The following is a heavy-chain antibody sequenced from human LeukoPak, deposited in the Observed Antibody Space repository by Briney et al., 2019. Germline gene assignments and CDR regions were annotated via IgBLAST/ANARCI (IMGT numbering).Heavy chain of an antibody. CDR3: ASSRSSSGWPLIDY. D-gene: IGHD6-19*01. CDR2: IYYSGST. V-gene: IGHV4-59*01. Sequence: SETLSLPCTVSGGSINSYYWSCIRQPPGKGLEWVGYIYYSGSTNYKPSLKRRVTISVDTSKNQFSLKVSSVTAADTAVYYCASSRSSSGWPLIDYWGQGALVTVSS. CDR1: GGSINSYY. J-gene: IGHJ4*02.